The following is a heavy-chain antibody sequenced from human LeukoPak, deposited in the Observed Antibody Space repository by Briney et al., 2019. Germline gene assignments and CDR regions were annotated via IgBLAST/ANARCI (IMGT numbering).Heavy chain of an antibody. Sequence: PSETLSLTCTVSGGSISNYYWSWIRQPPGKGLEWIGYIYTGASTKYNTSLKSRVTISVDTSKSQFSLKLSSVTAADTAVYYCARPYSSGWYGAFDIWGQRTMVTVST. CDR1: GGSISNYY. CDR3: ARPYSSGWYGAFDI. CDR2: IYTGAST. J-gene: IGHJ3*02. V-gene: IGHV4-4*09. D-gene: IGHD6-19*01.